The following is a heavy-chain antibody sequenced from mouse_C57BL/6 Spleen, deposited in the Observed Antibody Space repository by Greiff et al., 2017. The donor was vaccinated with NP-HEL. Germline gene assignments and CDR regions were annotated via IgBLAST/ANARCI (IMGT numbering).Heavy chain of an antibody. CDR3: ASSDYYAMDY. V-gene: IGHV3-1*01. Sequence: EAQRVESGPGMVKPSQSLSLTCTVTGYSITSGYDWHWIRHFPGNKLEWMGYISYSGSTNYNPSLKSRISITHDTSKNHFFLKLNSVTTEDTATYYCASSDYYAMDYWGQGTSVTVSS. CDR2: ISYSGST. J-gene: IGHJ4*01. CDR1: GYSITSGYD.